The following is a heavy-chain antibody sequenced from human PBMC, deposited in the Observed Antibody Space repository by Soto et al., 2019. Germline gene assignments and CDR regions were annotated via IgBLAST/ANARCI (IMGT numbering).Heavy chain of an antibody. CDR1: GFIFNNYG. CDR2: ISDSGEST. Sequence: LRLSCEASGFIFNNYGMSWVRQAPGKGLEWVSSISDSGESTYYADSMRGRFTISRDNSKNTLYLQVNSLRPEDTAMYYCVKDLYRSSTMPCLDHWGQGALVTVSS. V-gene: IGHV3-23*01. D-gene: IGHD1-1*01. CDR3: VKDLYRSSTMPCLDH. J-gene: IGHJ4*02.